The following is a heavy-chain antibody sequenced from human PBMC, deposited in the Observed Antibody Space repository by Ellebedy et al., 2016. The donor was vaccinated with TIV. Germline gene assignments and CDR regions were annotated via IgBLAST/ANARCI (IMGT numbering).Heavy chain of an antibody. CDR1: GASSLRGTCS. V-gene: IGHV4-61*01. D-gene: IGHD3-3*01. CDR2: MYNGGRS. CDR3: ARGVLSGFGQHFDY. Sequence: LRLSXSVSGASSLRGTCSWYWFRQPPGKGLEWIGYMYNGGRSNYNPSLKSRVTISVDSSKDQFSLNLQSVTAVDTALYYCARGVLSGFGQHFDYWGQGTLVTVS. J-gene: IGHJ4*02.